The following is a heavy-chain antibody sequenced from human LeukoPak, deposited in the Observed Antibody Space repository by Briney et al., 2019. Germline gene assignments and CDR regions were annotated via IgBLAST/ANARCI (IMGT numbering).Heavy chain of an antibody. J-gene: IGHJ4*02. CDR1: GFTFSSYS. CDR3: ARVPGYCSSTSCYIYYFDY. Sequence: GGSLRLSCAASGFTFSSYSMNWVRQAPGKGLEWVSSISSSSKYIYYADSVKGRFTISRDNAKNSLYLQMNSLRAEDTAVYYCARVPGYCSSTSCYIYYFDYWGQGILVTVSS. CDR2: ISSSSKYI. V-gene: IGHV3-21*01. D-gene: IGHD2-2*02.